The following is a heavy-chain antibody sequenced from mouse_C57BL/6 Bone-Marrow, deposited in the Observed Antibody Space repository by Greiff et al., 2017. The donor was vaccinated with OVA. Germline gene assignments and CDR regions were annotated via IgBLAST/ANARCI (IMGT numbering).Heavy chain of an antibody. CDR1: GYTFTDYY. CDR2: IYPGSGNT. CDR3: ERGTGTSFDY. D-gene: IGHD4-1*01. J-gene: IGHJ2*01. Sequence: VKLVESGAELVRPGASVKLSCKASGYTFTDYYINWVKQRPGQGLEWIARIYPGSGNTYYNEKFKGKATLAAEKSSSTAYMQLSSLTSEDSAVYFGERGTGTSFDYWGQGTTLTVSS. V-gene: IGHV1-76*01.